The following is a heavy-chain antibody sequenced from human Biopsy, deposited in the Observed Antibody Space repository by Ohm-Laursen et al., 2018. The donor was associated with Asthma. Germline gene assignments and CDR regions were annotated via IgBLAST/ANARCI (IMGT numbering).Heavy chain of an antibody. CDR3: ARAGESDLVGGLDV. Sequence: SLRLSCAASGFTFSTYGMHWVRQAPGKGLEWVAFIAWDGINSYYADSVKGRFTISRDNSRNTLYLQKNSLRAGDTAVYYCARAGESDLVGGLDVWGQGTTVIVS. J-gene: IGHJ6*02. CDR1: GFTFSTYG. CDR2: IAWDGINS. V-gene: IGHV3-30*03. D-gene: IGHD2-21*01.